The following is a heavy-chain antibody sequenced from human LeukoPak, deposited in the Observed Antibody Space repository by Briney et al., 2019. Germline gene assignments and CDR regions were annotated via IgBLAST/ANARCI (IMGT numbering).Heavy chain of an antibody. CDR3: AREDAVVVVAANDY. D-gene: IGHD2-15*01. CDR1: GFTFSSYS. V-gene: IGHV3-21*04. Sequence: GGSLRLSCAASGFTFSSYSMNWVRQAPGKGLEWVSSISSSSSYIYYADSVKGRFTISRDNSKNTLYLQMNSLRAEDTAVYYCAREDAVVVVAANDYWGQGTLVTVSS. CDR2: ISSSSSYI. J-gene: IGHJ4*02.